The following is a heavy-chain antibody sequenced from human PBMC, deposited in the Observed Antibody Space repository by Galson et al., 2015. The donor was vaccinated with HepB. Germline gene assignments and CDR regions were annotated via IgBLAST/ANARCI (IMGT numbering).Heavy chain of an antibody. J-gene: IGHJ4*02. Sequence: SLRLSCAASGSTFSTYSMNWVRQAPGKGLEWVSYISSSTSTIYYADSVKGRFTISRDNAKNSLYLQMNSLRAEDTAVYYCARVSGDRLGDYWGRGTLVTVSS. CDR3: ARVSGDRLGDY. V-gene: IGHV3-48*04. D-gene: IGHD3-16*01. CDR1: GSTFSTYS. CDR2: ISSSTSTI.